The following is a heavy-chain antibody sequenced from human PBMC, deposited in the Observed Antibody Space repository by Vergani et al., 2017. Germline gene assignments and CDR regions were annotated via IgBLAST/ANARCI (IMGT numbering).Heavy chain of an antibody. D-gene: IGHD2-21*02. CDR3: ASRAGWGYCGGDCQDY. CDR2: ISSSSSYI. J-gene: IGHJ4*02. CDR1: GFTFSSYG. Sequence: SGFTFSSYGMNWVRQAPGKGLEWVSSISSSSSYIYYADSVKGRFTISRDNAKNSLYLQMNSLRAEDTAVYYCASRAGWGYCGGDCQDYWGQGTLVTVSS. V-gene: IGHV3-21*01.